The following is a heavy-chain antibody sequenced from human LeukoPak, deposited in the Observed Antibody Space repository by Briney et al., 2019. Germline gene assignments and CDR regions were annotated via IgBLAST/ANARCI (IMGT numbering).Heavy chain of an antibody. CDR2: IGGSGGVT. V-gene: IGHV3-23*01. J-gene: IGHJ5*02. D-gene: IGHD2-2*01. Sequence: GGSLRLSCAASGFTFSTYALTWVRQAPGKGLEWVSTIGGSGGVTYYADSVKGRFTISRDNSKNTLYLQMNSLRAEDTAVYYCAKDGRGGNCTSASCTNWFGPWGQGTLVTVSS. CDR3: AKDGRGGNCTSASCTNWFGP. CDR1: GFTFSTYA.